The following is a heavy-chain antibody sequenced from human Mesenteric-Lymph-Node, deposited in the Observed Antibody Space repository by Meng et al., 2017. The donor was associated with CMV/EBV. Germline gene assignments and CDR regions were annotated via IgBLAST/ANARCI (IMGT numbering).Heavy chain of an antibody. CDR1: GFRFSTSS. V-gene: IGHV3-21*01. CDR3: ARPWTASGP. J-gene: IGHJ5*02. CDR2: ISSSSTYI. Sequence: LSCAASGFRFSTSSMNWVRQAPGKGLEWVSSISSSSTYIYYADSVKGRFTISRDNAKNSLYLQMNSLRAEDTAVYYCARPWTASGPWGQGTLVTVSS. D-gene: IGHD6-13*01.